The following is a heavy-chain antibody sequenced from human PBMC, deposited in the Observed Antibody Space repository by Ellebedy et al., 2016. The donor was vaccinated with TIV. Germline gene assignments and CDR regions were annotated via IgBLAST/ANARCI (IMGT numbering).Heavy chain of an antibody. Sequence: GESLKISCAASGFTFNTYGINWVRQAPGKGLEWVSYISSSSSTIYHADSVKGRFTISRDNAKSSLYLQMNSLRAEDTAVYYCARGGSDYGGPYYYYGLDVWGQGTTVTVSS. V-gene: IGHV3-48*01. CDR3: ARGGSDYGGPYYYYGLDV. CDR2: ISSSSSTI. CDR1: GFTFNTYG. D-gene: IGHD4-23*01. J-gene: IGHJ6*02.